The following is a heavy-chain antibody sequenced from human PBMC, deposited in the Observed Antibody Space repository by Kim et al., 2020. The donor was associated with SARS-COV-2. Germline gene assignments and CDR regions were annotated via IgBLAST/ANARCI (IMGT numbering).Heavy chain of an antibody. V-gene: IGHV3-33*01. J-gene: IGHJ4*02. CDR3: ARVTPQGSGYYFDY. D-gene: IGHD3-22*01. Sequence: ADSLKGRYTFSRDHSNNTLYLHMNSLRAEETAVYYCARVTPQGSGYYFDYWGQGTLVTVSS.